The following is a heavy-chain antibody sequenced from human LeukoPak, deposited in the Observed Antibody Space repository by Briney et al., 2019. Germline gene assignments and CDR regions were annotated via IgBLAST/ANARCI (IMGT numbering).Heavy chain of an antibody. D-gene: IGHD3-3*01. CDR2: ISGSGGST. Sequence: EGSLRLSCAASGFTFSSYAMSWVRQAPGKGLEWVSAISGSGGSTYYADSVKGRFTISRDNSKNTLYLQMNSLRAEDTAVYYCAKGVRFLEWLPDYWGQGTLVTVSS. V-gene: IGHV3-23*01. CDR3: AKGVRFLEWLPDY. J-gene: IGHJ4*02. CDR1: GFTFSSYA.